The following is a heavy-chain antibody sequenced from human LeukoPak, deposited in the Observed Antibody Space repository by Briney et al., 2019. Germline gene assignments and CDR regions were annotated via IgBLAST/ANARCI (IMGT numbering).Heavy chain of an antibody. Sequence: AGSLRLSCAASGFTFSSYWMSWVRQPPGKGLEWMAYIQYDGSNKYYPDPVKGRFIISRDTSKNTLHLQMNIPTADATADYYWAKGGGYYDSPGFQFWGQGTLVTVSS. V-gene: IGHV3-30*02. CDR1: GFTFSSYW. CDR2: IQYDGSNK. J-gene: IGHJ4*02. D-gene: IGHD3-22*01. CDR3: AKGGGYYDSPGFQF.